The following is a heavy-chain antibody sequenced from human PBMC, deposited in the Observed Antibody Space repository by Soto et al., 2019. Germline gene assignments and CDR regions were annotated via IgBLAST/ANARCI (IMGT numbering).Heavy chain of an antibody. D-gene: IGHD2-15*01. Sequence: QVQLVQSGAEVKKPGASVKVSCKASGYSFTSYDFSWVRQATGQGLEWMGWMNPYSGNTATAQKFQGRVTMTLNTSTSTVDMELGSLISEDTAIYYCAMSPINMVGPDFWGQGTLVTVSS. CDR1: GYSFTSYD. CDR3: AMSPINMVGPDF. CDR2: MNPYSGNT. J-gene: IGHJ4*02. V-gene: IGHV1-8*01.